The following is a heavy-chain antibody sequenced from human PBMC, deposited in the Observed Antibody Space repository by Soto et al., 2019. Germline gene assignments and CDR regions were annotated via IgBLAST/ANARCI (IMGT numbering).Heavy chain of an antibody. CDR3: ARVTMKQGNWFHR. V-gene: IGHV1-2*02. CDR2: INPKSRGT. D-gene: IGHD1-1*01. Sequence: ASVKVSCKASGYTFTDYFIHWVRQGPGQGFEWMGWINPKSRGTTYAQKFQGRVTMTRDTSNSTAYMELRGLRSDDTAIYYCARVTMKQGNWFHRWGQGTLVNLS. CDR1: GYTFTDYF. J-gene: IGHJ5*02.